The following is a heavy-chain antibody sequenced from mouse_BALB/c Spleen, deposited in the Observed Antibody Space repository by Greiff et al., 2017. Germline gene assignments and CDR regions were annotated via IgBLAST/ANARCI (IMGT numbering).Heavy chain of an antibody. Sequence: EVMLVESGGGLVQPGGSRKLSCAASGFTFSDYGMAWVRQAPGKGPEWVAFISNLAYSIYYADTVTGRFTISRENAKNTLYLEMSSLRSEDTAMYYCARRDGNYYFDYWGQGTTLTVSS. V-gene: IGHV5-15*02. CDR2: ISNLAYSI. J-gene: IGHJ2*01. CDR1: GFTFSDYG. CDR3: ARRDGNYYFDY. D-gene: IGHD2-1*01.